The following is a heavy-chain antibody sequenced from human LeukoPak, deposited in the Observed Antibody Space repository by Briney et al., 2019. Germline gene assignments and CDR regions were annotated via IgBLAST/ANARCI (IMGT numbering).Heavy chain of an antibody. Sequence: PGGSLRLYCEASGFTFSDYSMNWVRQAPGEGLEWLSYITSTSDTIYYADSVKGRFTSSRDNAKNSVYLQMNSLRAEDTAVYYCARSSGYPFFDYWGQGTLVTVSS. J-gene: IGHJ4*02. CDR2: ITSTSDTI. CDR1: GFTFSDYS. CDR3: ARSSGYPFFDY. V-gene: IGHV3-48*01. D-gene: IGHD3-22*01.